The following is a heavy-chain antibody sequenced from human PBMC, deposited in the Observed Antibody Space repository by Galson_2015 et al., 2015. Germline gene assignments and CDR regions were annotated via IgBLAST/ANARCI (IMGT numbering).Heavy chain of an antibody. J-gene: IGHJ4*02. CDR2: IWYDGSSK. CDR1: GFTFSNFG. CDR3: ARDGANLDY. V-gene: IGHV3-33*01. Sequence: SLRLSCAASGFTFSNFGFHWVRQAPGKGLEWVALIWYDGSSKYYADSVKGRCTISRDNSRNTVYLQMSSLRVEDTAIYFCARDGANLDYWGQGTLVTVS. D-gene: IGHD3-16*01.